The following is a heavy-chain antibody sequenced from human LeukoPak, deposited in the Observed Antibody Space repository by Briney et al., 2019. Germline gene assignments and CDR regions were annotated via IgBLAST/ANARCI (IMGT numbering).Heavy chain of an antibody. V-gene: IGHV3-21*01. D-gene: IGHD6-13*01. Sequence: GGSPRLSCAASGFTFSSYSMNWVRQAPGKGLEWVSSISSSSSYIYYADSVKGRFTISRDNAKNSLYLQMNSLRAEDTAVYYCARDRESIAAAGTYFDYWGQGTLVTVSS. CDR3: ARDRESIAAAGTYFDY. CDR1: GFTFSSYS. J-gene: IGHJ4*02. CDR2: ISSSSSYI.